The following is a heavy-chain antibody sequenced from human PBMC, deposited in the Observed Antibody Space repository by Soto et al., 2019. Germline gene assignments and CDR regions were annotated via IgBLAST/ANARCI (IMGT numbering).Heavy chain of an antibody. Sequence: PGGSLRLSCAASGFTFSSYTMHWVRQTPGKGLEWVADISHDGGDKYYADSVKGRFTISRDNSKNTLYLQMNSLRPEDTAVYYCARVSKVVVVIGCFDYWGQGTLVTVSS. CDR3: ARVSKVVVVIGCFDY. D-gene: IGHD3-22*01. V-gene: IGHV3-30-3*01. CDR1: GFTFSSYT. J-gene: IGHJ4*02. CDR2: ISHDGGDK.